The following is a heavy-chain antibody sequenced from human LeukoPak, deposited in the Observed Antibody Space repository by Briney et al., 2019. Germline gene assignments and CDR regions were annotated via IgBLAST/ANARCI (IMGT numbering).Heavy chain of an antibody. D-gene: IGHD3-10*01. V-gene: IGHV3-30*02. J-gene: IGHJ5*02. CDR3: ARGSVRGEFDP. CDR1: GFTFSGSG. CDR2: IRYHGSDK. Sequence: GGSLRLSCAASGFTFSGSGMHWVRQAPGKGLEWVAFIRYHGSDKYYADSVKGRFTISRDNSKNTLYLQMNGLRPEDTAVYSCARGSVRGEFDPWGQGTLVTVSS.